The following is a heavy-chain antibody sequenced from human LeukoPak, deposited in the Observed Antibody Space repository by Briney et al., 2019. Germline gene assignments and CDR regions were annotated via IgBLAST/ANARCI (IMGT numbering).Heavy chain of an antibody. CDR3: ARVHPSRGIGDAFDI. Sequence: GGSFRLSSETSEFTFMDNNIGWIGQPPGKGLNWVSYISSSSSYTNYADSVKGRFTISRDNAKNSLYLQMNSLRAEDTAVYYCARVHPSRGIGDAFDIWGQGTMVTVSS. V-gene: IGHV3-11*06. D-gene: IGHD3-10*01. CDR2: ISSSSSYT. CDR1: EFTFMDNN. J-gene: IGHJ3*02.